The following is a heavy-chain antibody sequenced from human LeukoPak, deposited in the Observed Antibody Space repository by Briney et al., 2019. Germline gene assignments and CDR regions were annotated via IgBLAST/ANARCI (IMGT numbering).Heavy chain of an antibody. CDR1: GFTFSSYA. CDR2: INHSGST. J-gene: IGHJ4*02. Sequence: GSLRLSCAASGFTFSSYAMSWVRQAPGKGLEWIGEINHSGSTNYNPSLKSRVTISVDTSKNQFSLKLSSVTAADTAVYYCARDRGTWNDDGFDYWGQGTLVTVSS. D-gene: IGHD1-1*01. CDR3: ARDRGTWNDDGFDY. V-gene: IGHV4-34*01.